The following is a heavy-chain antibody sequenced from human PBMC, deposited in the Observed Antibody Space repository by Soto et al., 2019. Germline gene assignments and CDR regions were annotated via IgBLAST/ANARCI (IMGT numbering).Heavy chain of an antibody. CDR3: ARGDCSAAGCYIHYYYGMDV. V-gene: IGHV3-23*01. D-gene: IGHD2-2*02. J-gene: IGHJ6*02. CDR1: GFTFSSYA. CDR2: ISRSGGTS. Sequence: PGGSLRLSCAASGFTFSSYAMGWVRQAPGKGLEWVSAISRSGGTSYYADSVKGRFTISRDNAKNTLYLQMDNLRAEDTAVYYCARGDCSAAGCYIHYYYGMDVWGQGTTVTVSS.